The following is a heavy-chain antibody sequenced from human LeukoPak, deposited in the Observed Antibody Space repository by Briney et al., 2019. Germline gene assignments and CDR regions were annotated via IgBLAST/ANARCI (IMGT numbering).Heavy chain of an antibody. Sequence: GGSLRLSCAASGFIVSINYMSWVRQAPGKGLEWVSVITGSGGSTFYADSVKGRFTISRDNPKNTVYLQMNSLRAEDTAVYYCAKRSGGGHYYFDYWGQGALVTVSS. V-gene: IGHV3-23*01. D-gene: IGHD1-26*01. CDR1: GFIVSINY. CDR2: ITGSGGST. CDR3: AKRSGGGHYYFDY. J-gene: IGHJ4*02.